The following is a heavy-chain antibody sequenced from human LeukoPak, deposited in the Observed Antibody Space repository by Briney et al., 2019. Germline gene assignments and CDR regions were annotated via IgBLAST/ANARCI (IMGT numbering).Heavy chain of an antibody. V-gene: IGHV3-64*04. CDR2: ISTNGGVT. D-gene: IGHD3-3*01. CDR3: ARGDFWSGYYTGLY. CDR1: AFTLSSNS. Sequence: GGSLRLSCAASAFTLSSNSMNWVRQAPGKELEYVSAISTNGGVTYYADSVKGRFTISRHNTKNTLYLQMDSLRDEDTAVYYCARGDFWSGYYTGLYWGQGTLVTVSS. J-gene: IGHJ4*02.